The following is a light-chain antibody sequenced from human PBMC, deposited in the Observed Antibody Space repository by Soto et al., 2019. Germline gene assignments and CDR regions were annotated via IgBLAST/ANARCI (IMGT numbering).Light chain of an antibody. CDR1: SGSVSTSYY. V-gene: IGLV8-61*01. Sequence: QTVVTQEPSFSVSPGGTVTLTCGLSSGSVSTSYYPSWYQQTPGQAPRTLIYSTNIRSSVVPDRFSGSILGNKAALTITGAQADDESDYYCVLYIGSGISMFGGGTKVTVL. CDR2: STN. CDR3: VLYIGSGISM. J-gene: IGLJ3*02.